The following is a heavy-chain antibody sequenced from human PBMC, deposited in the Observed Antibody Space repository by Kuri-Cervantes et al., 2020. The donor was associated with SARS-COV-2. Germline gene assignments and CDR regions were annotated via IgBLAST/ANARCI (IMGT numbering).Heavy chain of an antibody. CDR3: TTTIVPR. CDR1: GFTFSNAW. Sequence: GESLKSSCAASGFTFSNAWMSWVRQAPGKGLEWVGRIKSKTDGGTTDYAATVKGRFTISRDDSKITLYMQMNSLKTEDTAVYYCTTTIVPRWGQGTKVTVSS. CDR2: IKSKTDGGTT. V-gene: IGHV3-15*01. J-gene: IGHJ3*01. D-gene: IGHD4-11*01.